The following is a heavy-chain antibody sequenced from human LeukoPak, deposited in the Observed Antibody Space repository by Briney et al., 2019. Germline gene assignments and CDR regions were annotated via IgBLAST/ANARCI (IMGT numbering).Heavy chain of an antibody. CDR2: INAGNGNT. J-gene: IGHJ4*02. CDR3: ARDQDYYDGSGYPDY. Sequence: GASVKVSCKASGYTFTSYAMHWVRQAPGQRLEWMGWINAGNGNTKYSQKFQGRVTITRDTSASTAYMELSSLRSEDTAVYYCARDQDYYDGSGYPDYWGQGTLVTVSS. CDR1: GYTFTSYA. V-gene: IGHV1-3*01. D-gene: IGHD3-22*01.